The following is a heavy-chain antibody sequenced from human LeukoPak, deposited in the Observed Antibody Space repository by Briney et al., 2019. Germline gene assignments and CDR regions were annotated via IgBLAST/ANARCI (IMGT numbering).Heavy chain of an antibody. Sequence: SETLSLTCTVSGGSISSRSYYWGWIRQPPGKGLEWIGSIYYSGSTYYNPSLKSRVTISVDTSKNQFSLKLSSVTAADTAVYYCAHRGPYYYDSSGYYGYWGQGTLVTVSS. CDR2: IYYSGST. J-gene: IGHJ4*02. CDR1: GGSISSRSYY. D-gene: IGHD3-22*01. V-gene: IGHV4-39*01. CDR3: AHRGPYYYDSSGYYGY.